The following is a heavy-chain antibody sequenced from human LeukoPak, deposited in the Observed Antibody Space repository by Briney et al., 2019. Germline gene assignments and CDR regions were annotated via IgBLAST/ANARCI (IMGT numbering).Heavy chain of an antibody. CDR1: GFTFSSYA. J-gene: IGHJ6*03. CDR3: ANGGYYYYYMDV. V-gene: IGHV3-23*01. Sequence: GGSLRLSCAAPGFTFSSYAMSWVRQAPGKGLEWVSAISGSGGSTYYADSVKGRFTISRDNSKSTLYLQMNSLRAEDTAVYYCANGGYYYYYMDVWGKGTTVTVSS. D-gene: IGHD3-16*01. CDR2: ISGSGGST.